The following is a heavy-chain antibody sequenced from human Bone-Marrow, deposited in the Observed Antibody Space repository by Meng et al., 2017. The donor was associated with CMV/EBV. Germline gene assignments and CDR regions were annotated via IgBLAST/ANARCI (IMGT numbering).Heavy chain of an antibody. CDR2: IIPIFGTA. D-gene: IGHD3-3*01. Sequence: SVKVSCKASGGTFSSYAISWVRQAPGQGLEWMGGIIPIFGTANYAQKFQGRVTITTDESTSTAYMELTSLRSDDTAVYYCARDIGVGFLSYYYYGMDVWGQGTTVTVSS. V-gene: IGHV1-69*05. J-gene: IGHJ6*02. CDR1: GGTFSSYA. CDR3: ARDIGVGFLSYYYYGMDV.